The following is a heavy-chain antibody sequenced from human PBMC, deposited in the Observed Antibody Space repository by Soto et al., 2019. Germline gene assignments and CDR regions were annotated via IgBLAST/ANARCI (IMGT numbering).Heavy chain of an antibody. CDR3: ARVGQGRYYFEY. CDR2: INGDGSTT. V-gene: IGHV3-74*01. J-gene: IGHJ4*02. Sequence: EVHLVESGGGSVQPGGSLKLSCAGAGFAFSSYWIHWVRQVPGKGLVWVSRINGDGSTTSYADSVRGRFTISRDNAKHTLYLQMNSLRAEDTALYYCARVGQGRYYFEYWGQGTLVTVSS. CDR1: GFAFSSYW.